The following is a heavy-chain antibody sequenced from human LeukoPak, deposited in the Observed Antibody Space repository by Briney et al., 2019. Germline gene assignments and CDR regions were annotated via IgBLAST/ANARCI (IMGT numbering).Heavy chain of an antibody. D-gene: IGHD2-2*02. CDR1: GGTFSSYA. Sequence: GASVKVSCKASGGTFSSYAISWVRQAPGQGLEWMGGIIPIFGTANYAQKLQGRVTITADESTSTAYMELSSLRPEDTAVYYCARVEQKVVPAAIDYYYYMDVWGKGTTVTISS. CDR2: IIPIFGTA. J-gene: IGHJ6*03. V-gene: IGHV1-69*13. CDR3: ARVEQKVVPAAIDYYYYMDV.